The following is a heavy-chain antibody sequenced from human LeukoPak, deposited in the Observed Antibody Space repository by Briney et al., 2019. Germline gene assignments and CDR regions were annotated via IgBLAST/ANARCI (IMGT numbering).Heavy chain of an antibody. D-gene: IGHD5-18*01. V-gene: IGHV4-39*01. CDR3: ARLRGYTYGPPGY. CDR2: IYYRGDT. J-gene: IGHJ4*02. Sequence: SETLSLTCTVYGDSISSSSYYWGWIRQPPGKGLELIGSIYYRGDTYNIPSLKTRATISVDTSKSQFSLKLSSVTGADTAVYYCARLRGYTYGPPGYWGQGTLVTVSS. CDR1: GDSISSSSYY.